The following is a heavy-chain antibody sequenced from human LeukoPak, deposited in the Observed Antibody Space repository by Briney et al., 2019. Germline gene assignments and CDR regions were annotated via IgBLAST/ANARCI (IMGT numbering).Heavy chain of an antibody. V-gene: IGHV1-18*01. CDR1: GYTFTSYG. CDR3: ARDNSGSYLSYDAFDI. Sequence: ASVKVSCKASGYTFTSYGISWVRQAPGQGLEWMGWISAYNGNTNYAQKLQGRVTMTTDTSTSTAYMELRSLRSDDTAVYYCARDNSGSYLSYDAFDIWGQGTMVTVSS. J-gene: IGHJ3*02. CDR2: ISAYNGNT. D-gene: IGHD1-26*01.